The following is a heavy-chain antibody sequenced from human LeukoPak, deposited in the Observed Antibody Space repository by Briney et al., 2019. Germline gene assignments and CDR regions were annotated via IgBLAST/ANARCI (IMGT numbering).Heavy chain of an antibody. Sequence: SETLSLTCTVSGGSISSYYWSWIRQPPGKGLEWIGYIYYSGITNYNPSLKSRVTISVDTSQNQFSLKLNSVTPADTAVYYCARAWTYDYYFDYWGQGTLVTVSS. CDR1: GGSISSYY. CDR3: ARAWTYDYYFDY. V-gene: IGHV4-59*01. J-gene: IGHJ4*02. D-gene: IGHD3-16*01. CDR2: IYYSGIT.